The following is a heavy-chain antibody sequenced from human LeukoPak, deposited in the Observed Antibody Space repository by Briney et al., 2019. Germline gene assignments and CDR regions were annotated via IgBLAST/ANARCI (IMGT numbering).Heavy chain of an antibody. Sequence: SMKVSCKASGGTFSSYAISWVRQAPGQGLEWMGGIIPIFGTANYAQKFQGRVTITADESTSTAYMELSSLRSEDTAVYYCARVVPAAIGGFWFDPWGQGTLVTVSS. CDR3: ARVVPAAIGGFWFDP. CDR1: GGTFSSYA. CDR2: IIPIFGTA. J-gene: IGHJ5*02. V-gene: IGHV1-69*13. D-gene: IGHD2-2*01.